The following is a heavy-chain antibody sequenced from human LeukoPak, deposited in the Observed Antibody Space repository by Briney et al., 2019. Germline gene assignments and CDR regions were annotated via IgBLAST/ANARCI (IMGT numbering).Heavy chain of an antibody. CDR2: ITYDGSNK. J-gene: IGHJ5*02. Sequence: GGSLRLSCAASGFTFSSYGMHLVRQAPGKGLEWVAVITYDGSNKYYADSVKGRFTISRDNSKNTPYLQMNSLRAEDTAVYYCAKDRSFEYYDFWSGYLGEKSNWFDPWGQGTLVTVSS. D-gene: IGHD3-3*01. CDR1: GFTFSSYG. CDR3: AKDRSFEYYDFWSGYLGEKSNWFDP. V-gene: IGHV3-30*18.